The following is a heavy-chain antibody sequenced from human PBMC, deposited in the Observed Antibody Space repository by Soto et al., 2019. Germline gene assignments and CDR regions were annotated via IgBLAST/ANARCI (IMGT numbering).Heavy chain of an antibody. V-gene: IGHV3-23*01. CDR2: ISGSGGST. Sequence: EVQLLESGGGLVQPGGSLRLSCAASGFTFSSYAMSWVRQAPGKGLEWVSAISGSGGSTYYADSVKGRFTISRDNSKNPLYLPMNSLRDEDTAVYYCAKGSSGWYERFDYWGQGTLVTVSS. J-gene: IGHJ4*02. CDR1: GFTFSSYA. CDR3: AKGSSGWYERFDY. D-gene: IGHD6-19*01.